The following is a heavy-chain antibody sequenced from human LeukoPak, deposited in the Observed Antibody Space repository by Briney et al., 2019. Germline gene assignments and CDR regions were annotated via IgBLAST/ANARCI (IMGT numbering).Heavy chain of an antibody. D-gene: IGHD2-2*01. CDR3: ARGGYCSSTSCYVGLLDY. J-gene: IGHJ4*02. CDR2: TYYRSKWYN. V-gene: IGHV6-1*01. Sequence: SQTLSLTCAISGDSVSSNSAAWNWIRQSPSRGLEWLGRTYYRSKWYNDYAVSVKSRITINPDTPKNQFSLQLNSVTPEDTAVYYCARGGYCSSTSCYVGLLDYWGQGTLVTVSS. CDR1: GDSVSSNSAA.